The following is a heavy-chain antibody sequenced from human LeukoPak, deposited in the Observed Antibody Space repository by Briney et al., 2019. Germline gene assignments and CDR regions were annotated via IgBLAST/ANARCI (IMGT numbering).Heavy chain of an antibody. Sequence: GGSLRLSCAASGFTFDDYAMHWVRQAPGKGLEWVSLISWDGGSTKYADSVKGRFTISRDNTTNSLYLQMNSLRADDTALYYCAKEQGPIYKGYMDVWGKGTTVTVSS. J-gene: IGHJ6*03. D-gene: IGHD1-14*01. V-gene: IGHV3-43D*04. CDR3: AKEQGPIYKGYMDV. CDR1: GFTFDDYA. CDR2: ISWDGGST.